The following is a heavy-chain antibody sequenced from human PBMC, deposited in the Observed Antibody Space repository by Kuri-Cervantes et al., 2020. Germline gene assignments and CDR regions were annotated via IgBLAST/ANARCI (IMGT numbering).Heavy chain of an antibody. CDR1: GFTFDDYA. Sequence: GGSLRLSCAASGFTFDDYAMHWVRQAPGKGLEWVSGISWNSGSIGYADSVKGRFTISRDNAKNSLFLQMNSLRDEDTAIYYCARDIYNFDYWGQGTLVTVSS. CDR2: ISWNSGSI. V-gene: IGHV3-9*01. CDR3: ARDIYNFDY. D-gene: IGHD4-11*01. J-gene: IGHJ4*02.